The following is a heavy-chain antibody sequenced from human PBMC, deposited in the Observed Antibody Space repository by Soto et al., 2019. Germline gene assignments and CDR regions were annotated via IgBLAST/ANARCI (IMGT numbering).Heavy chain of an antibody. CDR1: GYTFTDLY. CDR2: VDPRSGDR. CDR3: ARDKYGPLDY. Sequence: QVQLVQSGAELKKPGASVRVSCKPSGYTFTDLYIHWVRQAPGQGLEWMGWVDPRSGDRRNTQKFQGRVTMSRDTSTSTVYIELNSLTSDGTAVYYFARDKYGPLDYWGQGTLVTVSS. J-gene: IGHJ4*02. V-gene: IGHV1-2*02. D-gene: IGHD3-10*01.